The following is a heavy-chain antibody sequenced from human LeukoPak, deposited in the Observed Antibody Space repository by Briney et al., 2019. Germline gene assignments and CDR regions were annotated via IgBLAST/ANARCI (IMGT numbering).Heavy chain of an antibody. CDR3: ARNSPVYWNFDL. V-gene: IGHV4-39*01. Sequence: KTSETLSLTCTVSGDSVNNNHYYWAWIRQPPGKGLEWIGSIYYSGTTYYSPSLGSRVTMSVDTSENQLSLKLTSVSAADTALYYCARNSPVYWNFDLWGRGTLVSVSS. J-gene: IGHJ2*01. CDR1: GDSVNNNHYY. CDR2: IYYSGTT. D-gene: IGHD2/OR15-2a*01.